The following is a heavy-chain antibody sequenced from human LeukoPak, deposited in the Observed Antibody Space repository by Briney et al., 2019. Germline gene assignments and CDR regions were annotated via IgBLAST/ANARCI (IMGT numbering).Heavy chain of an antibody. J-gene: IGHJ4*02. CDR3: GRRGFYYDSSGSQRRFFDY. CDR1: GGSISSSSYY. V-gene: IGHV4-39*01. Sequence: PSETLSLTCTVSGGSISSSSYYWGWIRQPPGKGLEWIGSINYSGRTYYNPSLKSRVTISVDTSKNQFSLKLISVTAADTAVYYCGRRGFYYDSSGSQRRFFDYWGQGTLVTVSS. D-gene: IGHD3-22*01. CDR2: INYSGRT.